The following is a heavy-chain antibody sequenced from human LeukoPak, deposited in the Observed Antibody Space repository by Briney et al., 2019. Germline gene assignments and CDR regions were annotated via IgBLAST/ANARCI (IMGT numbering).Heavy chain of an antibody. CDR3: AKVRVAYYDFYSDLDS. J-gene: IGHJ4*02. CDR1: GFTFTTYG. CDR2: VRYDGSHK. D-gene: IGHD3-3*01. V-gene: IGHV3-30*02. Sequence: PGGSLRLSCAASGFTFTTYGMHWVRQAPGKGLEWVAFVRYDGSHKYYGDSVRGRFTISRDDSKNTQYLQMTSLRAEDTAVYYCAKVRVAYYDFYSDLDSWGQGTLVTVSS.